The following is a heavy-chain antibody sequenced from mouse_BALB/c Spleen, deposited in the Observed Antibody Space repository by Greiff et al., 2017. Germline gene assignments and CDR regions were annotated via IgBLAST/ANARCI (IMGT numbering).Heavy chain of an antibody. J-gene: IGHJ4*01. D-gene: IGHD1-1*01. CDR3: AGTTVVEDAMDY. Sequence: QVQLKESGAELARPGASVKMSCKASGYTFTSYTMHWVKQRPGQGLEWIGYINPSSGYTNYNQKFKDKATLTADKSSSTAYVQLSSLTSEDSAVYYCAGTTVVEDAMDYWGQGTSVTVSS. CDR1: GYTFTSYT. CDR2: INPSSGYT. V-gene: IGHV1-4*01.